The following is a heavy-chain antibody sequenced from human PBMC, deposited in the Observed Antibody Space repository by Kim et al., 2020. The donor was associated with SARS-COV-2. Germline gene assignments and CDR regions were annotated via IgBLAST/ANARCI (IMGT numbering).Heavy chain of an antibody. J-gene: IGHJ6*02. CDR2: ILYDGGNK. D-gene: IGHD2-2*01. CDR1: GFSFSSYD. V-gene: IGHV3-30*18. CDR3: AKDRLVGGTAYYYGMDV. Sequence: GGSLRLSCAASGFSFSSYDIHWVRQAPGKGLEWVAVILYDGGNKYYADSVKGRFTVSRDNSKNTLFLQMNSLRAEDTAVYYCAKDRLVGGTAYYYGMDVWGQGTTVTVSS.